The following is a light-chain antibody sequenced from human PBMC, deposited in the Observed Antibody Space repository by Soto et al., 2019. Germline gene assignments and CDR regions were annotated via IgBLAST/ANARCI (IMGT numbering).Light chain of an antibody. Sequence: EILVTQSPATLSVSPGERATLSCRASQSVSSNLAWYQQKPGQAPRLLIYGASTRATGIPARFSGSGSGTEYTLTISSLQSEDFAVYYCQQYNNWPPWTFGQGTKGAIK. V-gene: IGKV3-15*01. CDR2: GAS. J-gene: IGKJ1*01. CDR1: QSVSSN. CDR3: QQYNNWPPWT.